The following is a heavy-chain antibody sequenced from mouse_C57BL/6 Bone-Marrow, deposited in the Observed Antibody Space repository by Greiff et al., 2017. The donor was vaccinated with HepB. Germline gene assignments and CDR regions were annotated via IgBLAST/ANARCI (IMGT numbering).Heavy chain of an antibody. J-gene: IGHJ2*01. CDR2: INSDGGNT. CDR3: ERFYYDGSTSDFYY. V-gene: IGHV5-2*01. Sequence: EVKLMESGGGLVQPGESLKLSCESNEYEFPSHDMSWVRKTPEKRLELVAAINSDGGNTYYPDTMERRFIISRDNTKKTLYLQMSSLRSEDTALYYCERFYYDGSTSDFYYGGQGTTLTVSS. D-gene: IGHD1-1*01. CDR1: EYEFPSHD.